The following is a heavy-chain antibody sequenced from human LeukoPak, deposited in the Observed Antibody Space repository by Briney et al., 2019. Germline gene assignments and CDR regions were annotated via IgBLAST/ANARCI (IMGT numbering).Heavy chain of an antibody. V-gene: IGHV3-30*02. CDR3: AKDRRGAAGHNWFDP. CDR1: GFTFSSYW. CDR2: IRYDGSNK. J-gene: IGHJ5*02. Sequence: GGSLRLSCAVSGFTFSSYWMSWVRQAPGKGLEWVAFIRYDGSNKYYADSVKGRFTISRDNSKNTLYLQMNSLRAEDTAVYYCAKDRRGAAGHNWFDPWGQGTLVTVSS. D-gene: IGHD6-13*01.